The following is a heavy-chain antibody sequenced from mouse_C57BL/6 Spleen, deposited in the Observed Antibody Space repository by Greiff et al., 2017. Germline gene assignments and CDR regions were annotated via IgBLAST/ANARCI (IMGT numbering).Heavy chain of an antibody. Sequence: EVKLEESGGGLVNPGGSLKLSCAASGFTFSSYAMSWVRQTPEKRLEWVATISDGGSYTYYPDNVKGRFTISRDNAKNNLYLQMSHLKSEDTAMYYCVRDERYYYGSSYGYFDVWGTGTTVTVSS. D-gene: IGHD1-1*01. CDR1: GFTFSSYA. CDR3: VRDERYYYGSSYGYFDV. J-gene: IGHJ1*03. CDR2: ISDGGSYT. V-gene: IGHV5-4*01.